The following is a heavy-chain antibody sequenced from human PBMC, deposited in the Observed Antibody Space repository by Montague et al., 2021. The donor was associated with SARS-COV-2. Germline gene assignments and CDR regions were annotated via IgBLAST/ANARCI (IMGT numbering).Heavy chain of an antibody. D-gene: IGHD6-13*01. Sequence: SETLSLTCRVSGDSISDRYGSWIRQSGGKGLEWIGRIYSRGGTNYNPSLKSRVTMSVDTSKKQFSLKLNSVTAADTAFYYCAIAGYSSNWDNWIDPWGQGTLVTVSS. CDR3: AIAGYSSNWDNWIDP. CDR2: IYSRGGT. J-gene: IGHJ5*02. V-gene: IGHV4-4*07. CDR1: GDSISDRY.